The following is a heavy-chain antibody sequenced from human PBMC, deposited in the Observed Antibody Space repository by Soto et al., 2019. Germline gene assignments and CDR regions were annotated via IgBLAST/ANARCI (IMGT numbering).Heavy chain of an antibody. CDR2: ISYDGSNK. V-gene: IGHV3-30*03. CDR1: GFTFSSYG. D-gene: IGHD6-13*01. CDR3: ALIAAAGTSLFDY. J-gene: IGHJ4*02. Sequence: GGSLRLSCAASGFTFSSYGMHWVRQAPGKGLEWVAVISYDGSNKYYADSVKGRFTISRDNSKNTLYLQMNSLRAEDTAVYYCALIAAAGTSLFDYWGQGTLVTVSS.